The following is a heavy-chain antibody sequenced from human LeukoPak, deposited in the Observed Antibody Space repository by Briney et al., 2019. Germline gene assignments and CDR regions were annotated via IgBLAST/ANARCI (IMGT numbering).Heavy chain of an antibody. J-gene: IGHJ2*01. CDR1: GGSISSGSYY. CDR3: ARGGGSDWYFDL. D-gene: IGHD3-16*01. CDR2: IYTSGST. V-gene: IGHV4-61*02. Sequence: QPSQTLSLTCTVSGGSISSGSYYWSWIRQPAGKGLEWIGRIYTSGSTNYNPPLKSRVTISVDTSKNQFSLKLSSVTAADTAVYYCARGGGSDWYFDLWGRGTLVTVSS.